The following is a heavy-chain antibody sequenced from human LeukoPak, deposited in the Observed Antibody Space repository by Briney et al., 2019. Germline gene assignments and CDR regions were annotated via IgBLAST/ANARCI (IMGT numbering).Heavy chain of an antibody. Sequence: GGSLRLSCAASGFTFSSYSMNWVRQAPGKGLEWVSSISSSSSHIYYADSVKGRFTISRDNAKNSLYLQMNSLRAEDTAVYYCARYPSSGDVKWGQGTLVTVSS. D-gene: IGHD3-22*01. CDR1: GFTFSSYS. CDR3: ARYPSSGDVK. V-gene: IGHV3-21*01. J-gene: IGHJ4*02. CDR2: ISSSSSHI.